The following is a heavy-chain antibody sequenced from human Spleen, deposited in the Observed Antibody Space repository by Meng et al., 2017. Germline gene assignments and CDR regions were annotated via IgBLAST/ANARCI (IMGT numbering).Heavy chain of an antibody. D-gene: IGHD5-24*01. J-gene: IGHJ4*02. CDR1: GGSFSDYY. CDR3: AKADNVEMATISDY. V-gene: IGHV3-23*01. Sequence: VQLQQWGAGLVKPSDTLSLTCVVSGGSFSDYYWSWIRQPPGKGLEWVSAISGSGGSTYYADSVKGRFTISRDNSKNTLYLQMNSLRAEDTAVYYCAKADNVEMATISDYWGQGTLVTVSS. CDR2: ISGSGGST.